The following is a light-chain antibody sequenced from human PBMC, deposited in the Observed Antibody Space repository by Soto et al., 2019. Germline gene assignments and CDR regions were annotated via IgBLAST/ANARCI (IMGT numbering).Light chain of an antibody. Sequence: DIQMTQSPSSLSASLGDRVTRTCPASQDINKNLIWYQQKPGKAPKLLIYDASDLETGVPSRFSGSGSGTGFTFTISSLQPEDFATYYCQQYESLPLTFGQGTRLEIK. CDR1: QDINKN. CDR2: DAS. V-gene: IGKV1-33*01. J-gene: IGKJ5*01. CDR3: QQYESLPLT.